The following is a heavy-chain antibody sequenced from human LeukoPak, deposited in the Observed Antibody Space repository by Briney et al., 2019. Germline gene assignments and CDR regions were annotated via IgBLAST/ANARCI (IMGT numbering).Heavy chain of an antibody. CDR3: ARDWSRITMVRELDY. Sequence: GGSLRLSCAASGFTFSDYYVSWIRQAPGKGLEWVSYISSSSSYTNYADSVKGRFTISRDNAKNSLYLQMNSLRAEDTAVYYCARDWSRITMVRELDYWGQGTLVTVSS. CDR1: GFTFSDYY. V-gene: IGHV3-11*06. CDR2: ISSSSSYT. J-gene: IGHJ4*02. D-gene: IGHD3-10*01.